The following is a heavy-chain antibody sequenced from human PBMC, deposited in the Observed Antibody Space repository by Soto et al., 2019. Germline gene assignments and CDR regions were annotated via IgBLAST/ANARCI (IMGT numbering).Heavy chain of an antibody. D-gene: IGHD3-3*01. CDR2: ISSSSSYI. V-gene: IGHV3-21*01. J-gene: IGHJ3*02. Sequence: GGSLRLSCAAYGFTFSSYSMNWVRQAPGKGLEWVSSISSSSSYIYYADSVKGRFTISRDNAKNSLYLQMNSLRAEDTAVYYCARMDYDFWSRLDDAFDIWGQGTMVTVSS. CDR3: ARMDYDFWSRLDDAFDI. CDR1: GFTFSSYS.